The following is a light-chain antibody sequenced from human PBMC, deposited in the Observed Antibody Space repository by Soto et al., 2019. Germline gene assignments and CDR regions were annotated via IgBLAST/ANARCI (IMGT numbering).Light chain of an antibody. CDR2: AGS. Sequence: EIVLTQSPGTLSVSPGDRVTLSCRASQSISINLAWYQHKPGQAPRLLIHAGSTRATGIPARISGSGSGTEFTLTISSLQSEDFAVYYCQQRSIWPRNTFGLGTKLEIK. J-gene: IGKJ2*01. CDR3: QQRSIWPRNT. CDR1: QSISIN. V-gene: IGKV3D-15*01.